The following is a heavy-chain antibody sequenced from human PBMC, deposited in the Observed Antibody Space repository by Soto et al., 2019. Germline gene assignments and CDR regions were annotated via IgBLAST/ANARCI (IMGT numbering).Heavy chain of an antibody. D-gene: IGHD3-22*01. CDR1: GGSISSGGYY. J-gene: IGHJ4*02. CDR3: AGSVYYDSSGHLDY. V-gene: IGHV4-31*03. CDR2: IYYSGST. Sequence: QVQLQESGPGLVKPSQTLSLTCTVSGGSISSGGYYWSWIRQHPGKGLGWIGYIYYSGSTYYNPSLKRRVTRSVNTSKNQFSLKLSSVTAADTAVYYCAGSVYYDSSGHLDYWGQGTLVTVSS.